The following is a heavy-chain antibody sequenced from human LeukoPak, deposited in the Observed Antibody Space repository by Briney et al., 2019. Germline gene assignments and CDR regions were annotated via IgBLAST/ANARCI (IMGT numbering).Heavy chain of an antibody. V-gene: IGHV3-23*01. CDR3: AKDRTIFKD. Sequence: GGSLRLSCAASGFTLNNYAMTWVRQAPGKGLEWVSRISDSGGATFYADSVKGRFTLPRDNAKNTLQLQMNRLRAPDKDGHYCAKDRTIFKDWGQGALVTVSS. J-gene: IGHJ4*02. CDR1: GFTLNNYA. D-gene: IGHD3-9*01. CDR2: ISDSGGAT.